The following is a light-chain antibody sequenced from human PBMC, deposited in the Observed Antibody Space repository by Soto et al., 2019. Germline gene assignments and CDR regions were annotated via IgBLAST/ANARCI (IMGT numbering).Light chain of an antibody. V-gene: IGKV3-20*01. CDR1: QRVMCNY. Sequence: ELELTQYPGYRSSSPRERVTISCRARQRVMCNYLAWYQLKPGQPARLLIYGSSSRASGIPDSFSGSGSVTDFTVGFGILVTRDSAVTYCHQFNDGPTSGEGTKVDIK. CDR3: HQFNDGPT. J-gene: IGKJ4*02. CDR2: GSS.